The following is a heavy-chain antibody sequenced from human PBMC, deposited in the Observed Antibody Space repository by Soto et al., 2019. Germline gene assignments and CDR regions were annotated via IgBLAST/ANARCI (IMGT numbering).Heavy chain of an antibody. D-gene: IGHD3-9*01. Sequence: SETLSLTCSVSGGSISSSSYYWGWIRQPPGKGLEWIGSIYYSGSTYYNPSLKSRVTISVDTSKNQFSLKLSSVTAADTSVYYCARGSGHYDILTGYYPYYFDYWGQGTLVTVSS. CDR3: ARGSGHYDILTGYYPYYFDY. CDR2: IYYSGST. CDR1: GGSISSSSYY. V-gene: IGHV4-39*07. J-gene: IGHJ4*02.